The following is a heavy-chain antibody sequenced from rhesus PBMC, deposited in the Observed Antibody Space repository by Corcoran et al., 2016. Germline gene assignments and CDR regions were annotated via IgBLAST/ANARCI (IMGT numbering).Heavy chain of an antibody. CDR3: ARQAGSYSDTYITL. D-gene: IGHD1-44*01. J-gene: IGHJ4*01. CDR1: GGSLTNGYFY. Sequence: QVQLQESGPGLVRPSETLSLTCAVSGGSLTNGYFYWRWIRQAHEKGLEWIVYISHSGTTIYNPSLKSRVTFSRDTDKNHFTLDLTSVTAADTAVYYCARQAGSYSDTYITLWGQGVLVTVSS. V-gene: IGHV4-122*02. CDR2: ISHSGTT.